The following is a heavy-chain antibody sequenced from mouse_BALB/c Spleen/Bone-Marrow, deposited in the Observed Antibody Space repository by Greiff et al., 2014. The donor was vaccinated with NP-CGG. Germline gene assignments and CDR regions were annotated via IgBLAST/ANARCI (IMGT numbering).Heavy chain of an antibody. CDR3: ARYGNYPLFAY. Sequence: VQLQESGAELAKPGASVKMSCKASGYSFTNYWMHWVKQRPGQGLEWIGYISPSTGYSEYNQKFKDKATLTADKSSNIVYMQLSSLTSEDSAVYYCARYGNYPLFAYWGQGTLVTVSA. CDR2: ISPSTGYS. D-gene: IGHD2-1*01. CDR1: GYSFTNYW. J-gene: IGHJ3*01. V-gene: IGHV1-7*01.